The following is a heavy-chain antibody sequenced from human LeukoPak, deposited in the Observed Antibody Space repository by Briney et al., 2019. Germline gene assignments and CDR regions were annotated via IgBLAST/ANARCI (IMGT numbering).Heavy chain of an antibody. D-gene: IGHD6-6*01. CDR3: ARDSMSIAAPR. CDR1: GGSLSSYY. CDR2: IYYSGST. Sequence: SETLSLTCTVSGGSLSSYYWSWGRQPPGKGVERSGDIYYSGSTKYNPSLKRGGAISVDKTKNKFSLKLTSLTAAATAVYYCARDSMSIAAPRWGPGTLVTVSS. J-gene: IGHJ4*02. V-gene: IGHV4-59*12.